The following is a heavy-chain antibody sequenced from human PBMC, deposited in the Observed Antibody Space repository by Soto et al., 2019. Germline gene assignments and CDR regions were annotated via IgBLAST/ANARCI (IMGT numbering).Heavy chain of an antibody. V-gene: IGHV4-39*01. J-gene: IGHJ4*02. Sequence: QLQLQESGPGLVKPSETLSLTCTVSGGSISSSSYYWGWIRQPPGKGLEWIGSIYYSGSTYYNPSLKSRVTISVDTSKNQFSLKLSSVTAADTAVYYCARHLAPPKARFDYWGQGTLVTVSS. CDR3: ARHLAPPKARFDY. CDR2: IYYSGST. CDR1: GGSISSSSYY.